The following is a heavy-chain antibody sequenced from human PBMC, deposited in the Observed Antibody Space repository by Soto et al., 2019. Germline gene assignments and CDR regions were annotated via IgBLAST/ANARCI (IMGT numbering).Heavy chain of an antibody. CDR1: GGSFSGYY. CDR2: VNHSGST. V-gene: IGHV4-34*01. CDR3: ARGWGCSSTSCYKYYYYGMDV. D-gene: IGHD2-2*01. J-gene: IGHJ6*02. Sequence: SETLSLTCAVYGGSFSGYYWSWIRQPPGKGLEWIGEVNHSGSTNYNPSLKSRVTISVDTSKNQFSLKLSSVTAADTAVYYCARGWGCSSTSCYKYYYYGMDVWGQGTTVTVSS.